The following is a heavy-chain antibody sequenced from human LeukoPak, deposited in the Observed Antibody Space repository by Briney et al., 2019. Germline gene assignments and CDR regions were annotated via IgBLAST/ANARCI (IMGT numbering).Heavy chain of an antibody. Sequence: GGSLRLSCSASGFTFSNAWMDWVRQAPGKGLEWVGRIKSKSEGETIHYAAPVKDRVVISRDDSKNTLYLQMNSLKTEDTAVYYCTTVAYSSSWSKLDSWGQGTPVTVSS. D-gene: IGHD6-13*01. J-gene: IGHJ4*02. V-gene: IGHV3-15*07. CDR1: GFTFSNAW. CDR2: IKSKSEGETI. CDR3: TTVAYSSSWSKLDS.